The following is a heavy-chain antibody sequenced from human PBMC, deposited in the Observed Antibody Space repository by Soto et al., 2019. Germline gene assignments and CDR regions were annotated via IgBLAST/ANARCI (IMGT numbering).Heavy chain of an antibody. V-gene: IGHV4-59*12. Sequence: QVQLQESGPGLVKPSETLSLTCAVSGGSITSYYWSWIRQAPGKGLEWIGYIYHSGSTDYNPSLTRXXTMSLDTSKNQVSLTLTSVTAAATAVYSCAAAPRYCGHATLVTVAS. CDR1: GGSITSYY. CDR3: AAAPRY. CDR2: IYHSGST. D-gene: IGHD6-13*01. J-gene: IGHJ4*01.